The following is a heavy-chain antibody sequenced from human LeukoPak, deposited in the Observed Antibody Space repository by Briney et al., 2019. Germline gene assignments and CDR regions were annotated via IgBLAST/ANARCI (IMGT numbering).Heavy chain of an antibody. CDR2: IYTSGST. CDR3: ANQMGTAMVIGYFDY. Sequence: PSETLSLTCTVSGGSISSGSYYWSWIRQPAGKGLEWIGRIYTSGSTNYNPSLKSRVTISVDTSKNQFSLKLSSVTAADTAVYYCANQMGTAMVIGYFDYWGQGTLVTVSS. CDR1: GGSISSGSYY. V-gene: IGHV4-61*02. D-gene: IGHD5-18*01. J-gene: IGHJ4*02.